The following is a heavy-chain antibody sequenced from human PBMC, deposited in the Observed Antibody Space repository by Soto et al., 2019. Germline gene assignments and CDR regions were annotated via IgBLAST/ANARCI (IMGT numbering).Heavy chain of an antibody. CDR2: IYHSGST. Sequence: SETLSLTCAFSVVSISSSNWWSWVRQPPGKGLEWIGEIYHSGSTNYNPSLKSRVTISVDKSKNQFSLKLSSVTAADTAVYYCARAAPWSGYKEGPFEYWGQGTLVTVSS. J-gene: IGHJ4*02. CDR3: ARAAPWSGYKEGPFEY. CDR1: VVSISSSNW. V-gene: IGHV4-4*02. D-gene: IGHD3-3*01.